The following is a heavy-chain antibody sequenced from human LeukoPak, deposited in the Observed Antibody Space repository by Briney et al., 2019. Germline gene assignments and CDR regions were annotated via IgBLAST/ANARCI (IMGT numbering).Heavy chain of an antibody. CDR2: ISSSGSTI. V-gene: IGHV3-11*04. D-gene: IGHD6-19*01. CDR3: ARDRAVATENWFDP. Sequence: GGSLRLSCAASGFTFSDYYMSWIRQAPGKGLEWVSYISSSGSTIYYADSVKGRFTISRDNAKNSLYPQMNSLRAEDTAVYYCARDRAVATENWFDPWGQGTLVTVSS. CDR1: GFTFSDYY. J-gene: IGHJ5*02.